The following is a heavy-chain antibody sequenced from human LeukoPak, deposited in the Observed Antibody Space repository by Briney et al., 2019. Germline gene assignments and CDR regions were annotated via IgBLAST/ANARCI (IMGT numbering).Heavy chain of an antibody. CDR2: IYYSGST. D-gene: IGHD2-2*01. V-gene: IGHV4-59*01. CDR1: GGPISSYY. J-gene: IGHJ3*02. CDR3: AREQEVPAAAWRDAFDI. Sequence: SDTLSLTCTVSGGPISSYYWSWIRQPPGKGLEWIGYIYYSGSTNYNPSLKSRVTISVDTSKNQFSLKLSSVTAADTAVYYCAREQEVPAAAWRDAFDIWGQGTMVTVSS.